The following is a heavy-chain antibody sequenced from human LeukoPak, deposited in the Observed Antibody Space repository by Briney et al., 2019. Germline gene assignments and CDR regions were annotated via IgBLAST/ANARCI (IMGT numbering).Heavy chain of an antibody. J-gene: IGHJ4*02. Sequence: GASVKVSCKASGYTFTGYYMHWVRQAPGQGLEWMGCINPNSGGTKYAQKFQGRVTMTRDTSISTAYMELSRLTSDDTAVYYCAKEVHYYDSSDYFPLGYWGQGTLITVSS. D-gene: IGHD3-22*01. CDR3: AKEVHYYDSSDYFPLGY. CDR2: INPNSGGT. V-gene: IGHV1-2*02. CDR1: GYTFTGYY.